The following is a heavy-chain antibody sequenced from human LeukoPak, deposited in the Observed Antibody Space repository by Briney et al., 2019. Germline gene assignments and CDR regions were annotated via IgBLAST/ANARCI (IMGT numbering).Heavy chain of an antibody. CDR2: ISSSSSYI. V-gene: IGHV3-21*04. CDR1: GFTFSSYS. CDR3: AKCGRWLGIAVAEDY. J-gene: IGHJ4*02. D-gene: IGHD6-19*01. Sequence: PGGSLRLSCAASGFTFSSYSMNWVRQAPGKGLEWVSSISSSSSYIYYADSVKGRFTISRDNAKNSLYLQMNSLRAEDTAVYYCAKCGRWLGIAVAEDYWGQGTLVTVSS.